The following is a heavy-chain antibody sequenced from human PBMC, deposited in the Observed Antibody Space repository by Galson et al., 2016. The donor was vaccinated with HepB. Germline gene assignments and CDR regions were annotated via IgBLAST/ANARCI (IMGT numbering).Heavy chain of an antibody. CDR2: IASGGSS. D-gene: IGHD4-17*01. CDR3: ARVDYGDYVGD. V-gene: IGHV3-53*01. Sequence: SLRLSCAASGFTVFSNYMGWVRQAPGKGLEWVSLIASGGSSYSADSVKGRFTISRDISKNTVYLQMNSLRDDDTAVYYCARVDYGDYVGDWGQGTLVTVSS. CDR1: GFTVFSNY. J-gene: IGHJ4*02.